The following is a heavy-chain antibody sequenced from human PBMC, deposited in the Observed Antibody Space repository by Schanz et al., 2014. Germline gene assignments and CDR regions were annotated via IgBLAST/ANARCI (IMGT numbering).Heavy chain of an antibody. CDR3: ARDGHSSNWRSYFFYGLDV. V-gene: IGHV1-2*06. Sequence: QVQLVQSGAEVKKPGASVKVSCKASGYTFTGHYMHWVRQAPGQGLEWMGRINPNSGGTNYAQKFQDRVTMTWDTSTSPAYMELRRLRSDDTAIYYCARDGHSSNWRSYFFYGLDVWGQGTTVTVSS. J-gene: IGHJ6*02. CDR2: INPNSGGT. CDR1: GYTFTGHY. D-gene: IGHD6-13*01.